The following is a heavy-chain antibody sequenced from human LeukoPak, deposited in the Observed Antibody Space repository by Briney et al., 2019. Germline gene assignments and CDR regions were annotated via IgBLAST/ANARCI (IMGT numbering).Heavy chain of an antibody. CDR3: ARSPLISSGWLGLDS. Sequence: SETLSLTCTVSGGSISSENYYWTWIRQPPGKGLEWIGYISHTGGTYYNSSLLSRVTISVDRSKNQFFLTLGSVTAADTAVYYCARSPLISSGWLGLDSWGQGILVTVSS. CDR2: ISHTGGT. CDR1: GGSISSENYY. D-gene: IGHD6-19*01. J-gene: IGHJ4*02. V-gene: IGHV4-30-2*01.